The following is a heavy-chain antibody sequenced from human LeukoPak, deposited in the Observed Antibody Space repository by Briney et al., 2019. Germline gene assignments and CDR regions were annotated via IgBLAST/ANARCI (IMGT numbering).Heavy chain of an antibody. V-gene: IGHV3-23*01. D-gene: IGHD3-9*01. CDR2: ISGSGGST. CDR1: RFTFSSYA. Sequence: GGSLRLSCAASRFTFSSYAMSWVRQAPGKGLEWVSAISGSGGSTYYADSVKGRFTISRDNSKNTLYLQMNSLRAEDTAVYYCAKTLKADGGYFDWLLSAAFGIWGQGTMVTVSS. CDR3: AKTLKADGGYFDWLLSAAFGI. J-gene: IGHJ3*02.